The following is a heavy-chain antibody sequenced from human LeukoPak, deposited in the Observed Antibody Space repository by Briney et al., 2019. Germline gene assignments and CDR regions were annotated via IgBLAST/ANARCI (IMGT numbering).Heavy chain of an antibody. CDR3: ARRGLPVNQDISPGTLYYFDN. CDR2: INPDSGGT. V-gene: IGHV1-2*06. CDR1: GYTFTDYY. D-gene: IGHD2-15*01. J-gene: IGHJ4*02. Sequence: ASVKVSCKASGYTFTDYYLHWVRQTPGQGLEWMGRINPDSGGTNYAQRFQGRVTMTRDTSISTAYMDLSGLRSDDTALYYCARRGLPVNQDISPGTLYYFDNWGQGTLVTVSS.